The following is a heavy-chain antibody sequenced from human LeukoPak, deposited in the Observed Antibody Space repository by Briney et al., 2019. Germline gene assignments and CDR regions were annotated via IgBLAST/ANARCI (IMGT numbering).Heavy chain of an antibody. V-gene: IGHV3-21*05. CDR3: ARSTVGVDY. Sequence: GGSLRLSCAASGFTFSSYSMNWVRQAPGKGLEWVSYISGSGSYIYDADSVKGRFTISRDNAESSLYLQMNSLRAEDTAVYYCARSTVGVDYWGQGTLVTVSS. CDR2: ISGSGSYI. CDR1: GFTFSSYS. J-gene: IGHJ4*02. D-gene: IGHD4-23*01.